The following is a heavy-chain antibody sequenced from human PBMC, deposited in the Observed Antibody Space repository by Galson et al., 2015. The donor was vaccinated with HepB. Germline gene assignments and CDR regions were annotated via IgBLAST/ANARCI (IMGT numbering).Heavy chain of an antibody. V-gene: IGHV3-23*01. CDR2: LSSTGMTT. Sequence: SLRLSCAASGFTFSVYAMNWVRQAPGKGLEWVSGLSSTGMTTYFADSVKGRFSISRDNSKNTLYLHMTSLRAEDTAIYYCAKDANRGNPNWFDSWGQGTLVAVSS. CDR1: GFTFSVYA. J-gene: IGHJ5*01. D-gene: IGHD4-23*01. CDR3: AKDANRGNPNWFDS.